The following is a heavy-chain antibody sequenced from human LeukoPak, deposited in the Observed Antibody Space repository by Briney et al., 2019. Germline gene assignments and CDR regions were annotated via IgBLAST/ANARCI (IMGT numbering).Heavy chain of an antibody. CDR1: GFTFSSYW. V-gene: IGHV3-74*01. CDR3: ATKATGGVKNDY. D-gene: IGHD2-8*01. Sequence: GGSLRLSCAASGFTFSSYWMHWVRQAPGKGLMWVSRINSDGSSTNYADSVKGRSTISRDNDKNTLYLQMNSLRAEDTAVYYCATKATGGVKNDYWGQGTLVTVSS. CDR2: INSDGSST. J-gene: IGHJ4*02.